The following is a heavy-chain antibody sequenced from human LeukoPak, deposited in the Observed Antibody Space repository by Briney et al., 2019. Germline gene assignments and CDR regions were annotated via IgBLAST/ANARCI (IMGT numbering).Heavy chain of an antibody. J-gene: IGHJ4*02. V-gene: IGHV3-48*04. D-gene: IGHD2-2*01. CDR2: ISSSSSTI. CDR1: GFTFSSYS. Sequence: PGGSLRLSCAASGFTFSSYSMNWVRQAPGKGLEWVSYISSSSSTIYYADSVKGRFTISRDNAKNSLYLQMNSLRAEDTAVYYCTRRTSVVPFDYWGQGTLVTVSS. CDR3: TRRTSVVPFDY.